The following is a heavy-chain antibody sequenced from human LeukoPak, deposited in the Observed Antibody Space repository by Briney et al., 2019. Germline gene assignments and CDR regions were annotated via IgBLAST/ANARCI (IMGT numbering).Heavy chain of an antibody. Sequence: VASVKVSCKASGYTFTGYYIHWVRQAPGQGLEWMGWINPNSGGTNYAQKFQGRVTMTRDTSISTAYMELSRLRSDDTAVYYCARERFESSSYNNWFDPWGQGTLVTVSS. CDR2: INPNSGGT. CDR3: ARERFESSSYNNWFDP. CDR1: GYTFTGYY. D-gene: IGHD6-13*01. V-gene: IGHV1-2*02. J-gene: IGHJ5*02.